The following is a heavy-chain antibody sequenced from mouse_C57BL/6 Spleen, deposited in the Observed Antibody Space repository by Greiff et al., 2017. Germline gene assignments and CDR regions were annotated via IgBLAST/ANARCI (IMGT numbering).Heavy chain of an antibody. CDR2: INPYNGGT. CDR1: GYTFTDYY. V-gene: IGHV1-19*01. D-gene: IGHD3-2*02. J-gene: IGHJ2*01. Sequence: VQLKQSGPVLVKPGASVKMSCKASGYTFTDYYMNWVKQSHGKSLEWIGVINPYNGGTSYNQKFKGKATLTVDKSSSTAYMELNSLTSEDSAVYYCARDSSGLFDYWGQGTTLTVSS. CDR3: ARDSSGLFDY.